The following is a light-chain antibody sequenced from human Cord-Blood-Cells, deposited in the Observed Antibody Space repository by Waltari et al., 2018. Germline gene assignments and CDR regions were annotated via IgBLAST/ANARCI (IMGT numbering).Light chain of an antibody. CDR2: WAS. CDR1: QSVLYSSNNKNY. V-gene: IGKV4-1*01. CDR3: QQYYSTPPYT. J-gene: IGKJ2*01. Sequence: EIVMTQSPDSLAVSLGEGATINCKSSQSVLYSSNNKNYLAWYQQKPGQPPKLLIYWASTRESGVPDRFSGSGSGTDFTLTISSLQAEDVAVYYCQQYYSTPPYTFGQGTKLEIK.